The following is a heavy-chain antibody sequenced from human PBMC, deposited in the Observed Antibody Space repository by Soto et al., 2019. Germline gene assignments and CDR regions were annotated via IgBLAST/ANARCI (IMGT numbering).Heavy chain of an antibody. Sequence: GGSLRLSCAASGFTFSSYAMSWVRQAPGKGLEWVSAISGSGGSTYYAASVKGRFTISRDNSKNTLYLQMNSLRAEDTAVYYCATISGSSTSTHSDYYGMDVWGQGTTVTVSS. D-gene: IGHD2-2*01. CDR1: GFTFSSYA. CDR3: ATISGSSTSTHSDYYGMDV. J-gene: IGHJ6*02. V-gene: IGHV3-23*01. CDR2: ISGSGGST.